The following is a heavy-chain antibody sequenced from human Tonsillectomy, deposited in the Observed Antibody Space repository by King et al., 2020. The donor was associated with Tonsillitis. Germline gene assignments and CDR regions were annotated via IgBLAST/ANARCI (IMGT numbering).Heavy chain of an antibody. J-gene: IGHJ6*02. CDR2: ISSSGSTI. V-gene: IGHV3-11*01. D-gene: IGHD3-10*01. CDR1: GFTFSDYY. Sequence: VQLVESGGGLVKPGGSLRLSCAASGFTFSDYYMSWIRQAPGKGLEWVSYISSSGSTIYYADSVKGRFTISRDNAKNSLYLQMNSLRAEDTAVYYCAGVIWSGAYYYYYGMDVWGQGTTVTVSS. CDR3: AGVIWSGAYYYYYGMDV.